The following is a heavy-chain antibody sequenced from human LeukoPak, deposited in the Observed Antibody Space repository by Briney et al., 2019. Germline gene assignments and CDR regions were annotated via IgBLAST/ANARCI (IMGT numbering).Heavy chain of an antibody. Sequence: SQTLSLTCTVSGGSISSYYWSWIRQPPGKGLEWIGYIYYSGSTNYNPSLKSRVIISVDTSKNQFSLKLSSVTAADTAVYYCARDKAGSGFGYWGQGTLVTVSS. CDR3: ARDKAGSGFGY. D-gene: IGHD3-10*01. CDR2: IYYSGST. CDR1: GGSISSYY. J-gene: IGHJ4*02. V-gene: IGHV4-59*01.